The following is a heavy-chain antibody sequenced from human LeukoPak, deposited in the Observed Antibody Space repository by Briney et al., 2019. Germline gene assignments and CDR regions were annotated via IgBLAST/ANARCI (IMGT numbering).Heavy chain of an antibody. CDR1: GYTFTSYG. Sequence: ASVTVSCKASGYTFTSYGISWVRQAPGQGLEWMGWISAYNGNTNYAQKLQGRVTITTDTSTSTAYMELRSLRSDDTAVYYCARGRLATGGDVNDYWGQGTLVTVSS. D-gene: IGHD3-16*01. V-gene: IGHV1-18*01. CDR2: ISAYNGNT. J-gene: IGHJ4*02. CDR3: ARGRLATGGDVNDY.